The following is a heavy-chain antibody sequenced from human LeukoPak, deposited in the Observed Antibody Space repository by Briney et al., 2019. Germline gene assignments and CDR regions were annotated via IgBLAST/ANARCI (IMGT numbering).Heavy chain of an antibody. V-gene: IGHV3-23*01. J-gene: IGHJ4*02. Sequence: GGSLRLSCVVSGFTFSSYAMSWVRPPPGKGLEWVSSLGGINGYTYYADSVKGRFSISRNNSKNTLYLQMNSLRAEDTALYYCAKVPSGCYACDLDYWGRGTLVTVSS. D-gene: IGHD2-2*01. CDR3: AKVPSGCYACDLDY. CDR1: GFTFSSYA. CDR2: LGGINGYT.